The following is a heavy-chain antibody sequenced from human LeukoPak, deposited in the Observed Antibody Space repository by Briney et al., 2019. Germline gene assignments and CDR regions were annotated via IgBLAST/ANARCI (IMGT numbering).Heavy chain of an antibody. D-gene: IGHD3-22*01. Sequence: SETLSLTCTVSGGSISSSSYYWGWIRQPPGKGLEWIGSIYYSGSTYYNPSLKSRVTISVDKSKDQFSLKLSSVTAADTAVYYCARGDTYYYDSSGPIGYWGQGTLVTVSS. V-gene: IGHV4-39*07. CDR1: GGSISSSSYY. J-gene: IGHJ4*02. CDR2: IYYSGST. CDR3: ARGDTYYYDSSGPIGY.